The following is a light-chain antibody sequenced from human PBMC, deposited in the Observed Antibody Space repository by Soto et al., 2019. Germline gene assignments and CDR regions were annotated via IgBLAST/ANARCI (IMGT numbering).Light chain of an antibody. V-gene: IGKV1-5*03. CDR2: KAS. J-gene: IGKJ2*01. CDR3: QQYNSYSYT. CDR1: QTINSW. Sequence: DIQMTQSPSTLSASAGDRVTITCRASQTINSWLAWYQHKPGKAPNLLIYKASSLESGVPSRFSGSGSGTEFTLTISSLQPDDFATYYCQQYNSYSYTFGQGTKLEIK.